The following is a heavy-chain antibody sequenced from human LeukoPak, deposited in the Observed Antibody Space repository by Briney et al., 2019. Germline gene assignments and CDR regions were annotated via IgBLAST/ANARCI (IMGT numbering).Heavy chain of an antibody. V-gene: IGHV4-38-2*02. CDR2: IYHSGST. J-gene: IGHJ4*02. Sequence: PSETLSLTCTVSGYSFSSGYYWGWIRQPPGKGLEWIGSIYHSGSTYYNPSLKSRVTISVDTSKNQFSLKLSSVTAADTAVYYCARGGPTMIVAHWGQGTLVTVSS. CDR3: ARGGPTMIVAH. CDR1: GYSFSSGYY. D-gene: IGHD3-22*01.